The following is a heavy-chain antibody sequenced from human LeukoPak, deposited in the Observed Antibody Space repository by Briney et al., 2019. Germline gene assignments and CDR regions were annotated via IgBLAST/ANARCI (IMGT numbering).Heavy chain of an antibody. Sequence: SETLSLTCAVYGGSLGGYSWSWIRQPPGKGLEWIGEINHSGSTNYNPSLKSRVTISVDTSKNQFSLKLSSVTAADTAVYYCARGFDYGDSQAGSYFDYWGQGTLVTVSS. J-gene: IGHJ4*02. CDR3: ARGFDYGDSQAGSYFDY. V-gene: IGHV4-34*01. D-gene: IGHD4-17*01. CDR2: INHSGST. CDR1: GGSLGGYS.